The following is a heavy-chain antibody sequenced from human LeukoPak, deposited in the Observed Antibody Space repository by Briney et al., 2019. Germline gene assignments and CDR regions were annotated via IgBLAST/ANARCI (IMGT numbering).Heavy chain of an antibody. V-gene: IGHV1-18*01. CDR3: ARVGYYGSGSYYLNWFDP. J-gene: IGHJ5*02. Sequence: ASAKVSCKTSGYPFTHFGISWIRQAPGQGLEWMGWISAYNGNTNYAQKLQGRVTMTTDTSTSTAYMELRSLRSDDTAVYYCARVGYYGSGSYYLNWFDPWGQGTLVTVSS. CDR1: GYPFTHFG. CDR2: ISAYNGNT. D-gene: IGHD3-10*01.